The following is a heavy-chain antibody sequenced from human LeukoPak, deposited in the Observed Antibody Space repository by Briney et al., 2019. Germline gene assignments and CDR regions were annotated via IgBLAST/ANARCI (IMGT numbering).Heavy chain of an antibody. D-gene: IGHD3-16*01. CDR1: GYTFTSYA. V-gene: IGHV1-3*01. J-gene: IGHJ4*02. CDR2: INAGNGNT. Sequence: ASVKVSCKASGYTFTSYAMHWVRQAPGQRLEWMGWINAGNGNTKYSQKFQGRVTITRDTSASTAYMELSSLRSEDTAVYHCARSKLWGRTYYFDYWGQGTLVTVSS. CDR3: ARSKLWGRTYYFDY.